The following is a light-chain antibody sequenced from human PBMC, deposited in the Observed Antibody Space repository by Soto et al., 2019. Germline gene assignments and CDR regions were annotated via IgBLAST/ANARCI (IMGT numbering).Light chain of an antibody. CDR2: EGS. J-gene: IGLJ1*01. CDR1: SSDVGTYNL. V-gene: IGLV2-23*03. Sequence: QSVLTQPASVSGSPGQSITISCTGTSSDVGTYNLVSWYQQHPGKAPKLMIYEGSKRPSGVSNRFSGSKSGNTASLTISGLQAEDEADYYCCSYAASSYFFGSGTKVTVL. CDR3: CSYAASSYF.